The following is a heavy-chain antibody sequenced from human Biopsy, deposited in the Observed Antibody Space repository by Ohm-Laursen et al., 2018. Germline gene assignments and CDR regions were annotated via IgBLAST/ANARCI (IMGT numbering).Heavy chain of an antibody. CDR3: ARATNSTGWPYYYFYGMDV. CDR2: INHSGRT. Sequence: SQTLSLTCAVYGESFNGYYWSWIRQTPGKGLEWIGEINHSGRTNYNPSLKSRVTISVDTSKNQFSLRLNSVTAADTVVYYCARATNSTGWPYYYFYGMDVWGQGTTVTVSS. J-gene: IGHJ6*02. D-gene: IGHD2/OR15-2a*01. CDR1: GESFNGYY. V-gene: IGHV4-34*01.